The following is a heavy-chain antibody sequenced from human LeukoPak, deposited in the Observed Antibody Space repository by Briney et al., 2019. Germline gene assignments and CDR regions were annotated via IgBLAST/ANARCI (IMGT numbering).Heavy chain of an antibody. CDR1: GFTFSSYA. CDR2: ISGSGCST. V-gene: IGHV3-23*01. D-gene: IGHD3-3*01. CDR3: AKAAQTSYDFWSGYYTTPQYYFDY. J-gene: IGHJ4*02. Sequence: GGSLRLSCAASGFTFSSYAMSWVRQAPGKGLEWVSAISGSGCSTYYADSVKGRFTISRDNSKNTLYLQMNSLRAEDTAVYYCAKAAQTSYDFWSGYYTTPQYYFDYWGQGTLVTVSS.